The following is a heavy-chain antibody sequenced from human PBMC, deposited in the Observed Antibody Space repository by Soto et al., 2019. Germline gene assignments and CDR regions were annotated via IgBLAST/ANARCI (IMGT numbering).Heavy chain of an antibody. V-gene: IGHV3-30*18. J-gene: IGHJ4*02. CDR1: GFIFRSYG. CDR3: TKDPGFDY. CDR2: TSYDGRNT. Sequence: ESGGGVVQPGRSLRLSCAASGFIFRSYGMHWVRQAPGKGLEWVAATSYDGRNTYYADSVKGRFTISRDNSKNTLYLQMNSLRAEDTAVYYCTKDPGFDYWGQGTLVTVSS.